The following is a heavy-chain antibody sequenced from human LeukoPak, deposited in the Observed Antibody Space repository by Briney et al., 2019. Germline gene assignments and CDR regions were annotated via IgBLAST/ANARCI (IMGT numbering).Heavy chain of an antibody. D-gene: IGHD2-21*01. CDR3: ARGVNGDSDY. Sequence: GGSLRLSCAASGFTFSTSWMHWVRQPPGKGLVWVSRMNSDGTVTTHADSVKGRFTISRDNAKNTLYLQMNSLRAEDTAVYYCARGVNGDSDYWGQGTLVTVSS. V-gene: IGHV3-74*01. J-gene: IGHJ4*02. CDR2: MNSDGTVT. CDR1: GFTFSTSW.